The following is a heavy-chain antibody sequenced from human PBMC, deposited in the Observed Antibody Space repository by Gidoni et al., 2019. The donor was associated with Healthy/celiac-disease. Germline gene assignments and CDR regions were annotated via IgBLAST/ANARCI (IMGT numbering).Heavy chain of an antibody. D-gene: IGHD6-19*01. CDR1: SSYA. J-gene: IGHJ4*02. Sequence: SSYAMHWVRQAPGKGLECVAVISYDGSNKYYADSVKGRFTISRDNSKNTLYLQMNSLRAEDTAVYYCARDSGWSSGYYFDYWGQGTLVTVSS. CDR3: ARDSGWSSGYYFDY. CDR2: ISYDGSNK. V-gene: IGHV3-30-3*01.